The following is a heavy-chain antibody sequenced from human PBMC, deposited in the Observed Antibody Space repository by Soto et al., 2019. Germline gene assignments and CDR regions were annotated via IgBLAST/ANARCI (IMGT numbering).Heavy chain of an antibody. CDR3: AKHGLAGITIFGVVIIPPYYFDY. D-gene: IGHD3-3*01. CDR1: GFTFSSYA. CDR2: ISGSGGST. Sequence: EVQLLESGGGLVQPGGSLRLSCAASGFTFSSYAMSWVRQAPGKGLEWVSAISGSGGSTYYADSVKGRFTISRDNSKNTLYLQMNSLRAEDTAVYYCAKHGLAGITIFGVVIIPPYYFDYWGQGTLVTVSS. J-gene: IGHJ4*02. V-gene: IGHV3-23*01.